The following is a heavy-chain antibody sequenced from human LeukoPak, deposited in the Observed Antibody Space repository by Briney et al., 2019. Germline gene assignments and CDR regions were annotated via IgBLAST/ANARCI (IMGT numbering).Heavy chain of an antibody. CDR2: ISAYNGNT. CDR3: ARGPRQMLRLYSSSPDHNWFDP. V-gene: IGHV1-18*01. Sequence: ASVKVSCKASGYTFTSYGISWVRQAPGQGLEWIGWISAYNGNTNYAQKLQGRVTMTTDTSTSTAYMELRSLRSDDTAVYYCARGPRQMLRLYSSSPDHNWFDPWGQGTLVTVSS. J-gene: IGHJ5*02. CDR1: GYTFTSYG. D-gene: IGHD6-6*01.